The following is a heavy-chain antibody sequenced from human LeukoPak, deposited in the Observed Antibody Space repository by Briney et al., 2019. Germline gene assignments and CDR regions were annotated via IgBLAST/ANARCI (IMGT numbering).Heavy chain of an antibody. V-gene: IGHV3-66*01. Sequence: GGPLRLSCAASGFTVSSNYMSWVRQAPGKGLEWVSVIYSGGSTYYADSVKGRFTISRDNSKNTLYLQMNSLRAEDTAVYYCARGPKGYDSSGPLDYWGQGTLVTVSS. CDR3: ARGPKGYDSSGPLDY. J-gene: IGHJ4*02. CDR1: GFTVSSNY. CDR2: IYSGGST. D-gene: IGHD3-22*01.